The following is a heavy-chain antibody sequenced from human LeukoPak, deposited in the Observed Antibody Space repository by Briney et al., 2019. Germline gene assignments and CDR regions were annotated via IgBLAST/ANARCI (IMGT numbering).Heavy chain of an antibody. D-gene: IGHD6-13*01. CDR3: ARDRAAAGWGNYYYYGMDV. CDR2: IWYDGSNK. CDR1: GFTFSSYG. Sequence: QPGRSLRLSCAASGFTFSSYGMHWVRQAPGKGLEWVAVIWYDGSNKYYADSVKGRLTISRDNSKNTLYLQMNSLRAEDTAVYYCARDRAAAGWGNYYYYGMDVWGQGTTVTVSS. V-gene: IGHV3-33*01. J-gene: IGHJ6*02.